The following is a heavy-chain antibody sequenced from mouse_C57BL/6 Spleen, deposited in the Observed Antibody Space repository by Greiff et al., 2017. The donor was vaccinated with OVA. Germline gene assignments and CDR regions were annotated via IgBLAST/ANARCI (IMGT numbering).Heavy chain of an antibody. CDR2: IYPSDSET. J-gene: IGHJ1*03. V-gene: IGHV1-61*01. Sequence: QVQLQQPGAELVRPGSSVKLSCKASGYTFTSYWMDWVKQRPGQGLEWIGNIYPSDSETHYNQKFKDKATLTVDKSSSTAYMQLSSLTSEDSAVDYCARSRYDYYWYFDVWGTGTTVTVSA. CDR1: GYTFTSYW. CDR3: ARSRYDYYWYFDV. D-gene: IGHD2-4*01.